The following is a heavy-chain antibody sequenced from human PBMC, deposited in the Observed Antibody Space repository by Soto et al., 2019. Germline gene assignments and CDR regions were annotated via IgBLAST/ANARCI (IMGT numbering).Heavy chain of an antibody. CDR3: ATTGGRDFDS. D-gene: IGHD7-27*01. CDR2: ISGGGGAT. J-gene: IGHJ5*01. V-gene: IGHV3-23*01. Sequence: GGSLRLSCAASVFTFSSYAMTWVRQAPGTGLEWVSSISGGGGATYYADSVKGRFTISRDNSKNTLFLQMISLRAEDTAVYYCATTGGRDFDSWGQGILVTVSS. CDR1: VFTFSSYA.